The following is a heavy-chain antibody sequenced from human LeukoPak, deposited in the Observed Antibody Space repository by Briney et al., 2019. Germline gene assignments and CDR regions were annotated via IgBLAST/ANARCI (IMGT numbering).Heavy chain of an antibody. CDR1: GFTFDDYA. CDR3: AKDMGITMVRGVNFDY. Sequence: GGSLRLSCAASGFTFDDYAMHWVRQAPGKGLEWVSGISWNSGSIGYADSVKGRFTISRDNAKNSLYLQMNSLRAEDTALYYCAKDMGITMVRGVNFDYWGQGTLVTISS. D-gene: IGHD3-10*01. CDR2: ISWNSGSI. J-gene: IGHJ4*02. V-gene: IGHV3-9*01.